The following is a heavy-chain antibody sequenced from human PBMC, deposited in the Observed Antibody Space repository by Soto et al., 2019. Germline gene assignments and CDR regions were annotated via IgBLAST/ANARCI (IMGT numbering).Heavy chain of an antibody. CDR1: GGSISGSSYY. D-gene: IGHD6-13*01. CDR3: ARHASRQQLVSEEFDP. Sequence: QLQLQESGPGLVKPSETLSLTCTVSGGSISGSSYYWGWIRQPPGKGLEWIGSIYYSGSTYYNPSPTSRVTLSVDTSKTQFSLKLSSVTAADTAMYYCARHASRQQLVSEEFDPWGQGTLVTVSS. CDR2: IYYSGST. J-gene: IGHJ5*02. V-gene: IGHV4-39*01.